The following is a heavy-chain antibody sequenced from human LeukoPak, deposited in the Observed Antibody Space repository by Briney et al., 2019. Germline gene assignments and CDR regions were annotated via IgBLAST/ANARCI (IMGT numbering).Heavy chain of an antibody. CDR1: GFTFSSYW. Sequence: PGGSLRLSCAASGFTFSSYWMSWIRQAPGKGLEWVANIRQDESEKYYVDSVKGRFSISRDNTNNSLFLQMNNLRAEDTALYYCADPDRSWGQGTMVTVSS. CDR3: ADPDRS. D-gene: IGHD1-14*01. J-gene: IGHJ3*01. CDR2: IRQDESEK. V-gene: IGHV3-7*01.